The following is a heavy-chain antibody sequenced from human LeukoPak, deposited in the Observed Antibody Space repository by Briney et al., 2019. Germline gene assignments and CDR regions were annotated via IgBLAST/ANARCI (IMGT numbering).Heavy chain of an antibody. D-gene: IGHD2-15*01. CDR1: GGSISSYY. V-gene: IGHV4-59*01. CDR3: ARATSGPLMN. Sequence: SETLSLTCTVSGGSISSYYWSWIRQPPGKGLEWIGYIYYSGSTNYNPSLKSRVTISVDTSKNQFSLKLSSVTAADTAVYYCARATSGPLMNWGQGTLVTVSS. CDR2: IYYSGST. J-gene: IGHJ4*02.